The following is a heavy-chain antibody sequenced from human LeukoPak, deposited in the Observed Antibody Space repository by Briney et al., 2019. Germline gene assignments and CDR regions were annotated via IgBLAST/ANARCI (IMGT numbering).Heavy chain of an antibody. D-gene: IGHD3-22*01. V-gene: IGHV4-34*01. Sequence: PSETLSLTCAVYGGSFSGYYWSWIRQPPGKGLEWIGEINHSGSTNYNPSLKSRVTISVDTSKNQFSLKLSSLTASDTPVYYCARAVGYYYDSSGYYYFDYWGQGPLVTVSS. CDR1: GGSFSGYY. J-gene: IGHJ4*02. CDR3: ARAVGYYYDSSGYYYFDY. CDR2: INHSGST.